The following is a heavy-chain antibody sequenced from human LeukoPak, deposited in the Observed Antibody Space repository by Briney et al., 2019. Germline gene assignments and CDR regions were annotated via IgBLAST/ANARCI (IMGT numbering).Heavy chain of an antibody. CDR3: AREGETPGEQWLVVYWFDP. CDR2: INPSGGST. Sequence: ASVKVSCKASGYTFTSYYMHWVRQAPGQGLEWMGIINPSGGSTSYAQKFQGRVTMTRDTSTSTVYMELSSLRSEDTAVYYCAREGETPGEQWLVVYWFDPWGQGTLVTVSS. CDR1: GYTFTSYY. J-gene: IGHJ5*02. D-gene: IGHD6-19*01. V-gene: IGHV1-46*01.